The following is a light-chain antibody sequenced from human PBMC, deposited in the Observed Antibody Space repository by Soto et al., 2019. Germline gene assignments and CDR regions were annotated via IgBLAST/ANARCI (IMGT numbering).Light chain of an antibody. CDR1: QSVSSSY. V-gene: IGKV3-20*01. CDR3: QHSQSTPLT. CDR2: GAS. Sequence: EIVLTQSPGTLSLSRGEGATLSCRASQSVSSSYLAWYQQKAGQAPRLLIYGASSRATGIPDRFSGSGSGTDFTLTISSLQPEDFATYSCQHSQSTPLTFGGGTKVDIK. J-gene: IGKJ4*01.